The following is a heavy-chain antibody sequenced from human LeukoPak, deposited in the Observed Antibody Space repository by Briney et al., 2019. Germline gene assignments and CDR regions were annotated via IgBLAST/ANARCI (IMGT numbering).Heavy chain of an antibody. Sequence: ASVKVSCKASGYTFTSYGINWVRQAPGQGLEWMGWISAYNGNTNYAQKLQGSGTTTTDTSTSTAYMELRSLRSDDTAVYYCARDGPRYCSSTSCYHGFDYWGQGTLVTVSS. V-gene: IGHV1-18*01. D-gene: IGHD2-2*01. J-gene: IGHJ4*02. CDR3: ARDGPRYCSSTSCYHGFDY. CDR1: GYTFTSYG. CDR2: ISAYNGNT.